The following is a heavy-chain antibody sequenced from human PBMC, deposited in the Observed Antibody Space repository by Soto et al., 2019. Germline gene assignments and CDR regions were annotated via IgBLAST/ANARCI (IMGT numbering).Heavy chain of an antibody. Sequence: GGSLRLSCAASGFTFSSYAMSWVRQAPGKGLEWVSAISGSGGSTYYADSVKGRLTISRDNSKNTLYLQMNSLRAEDTAVYYCAKAICGGDCPPFIDYWGQGTLVTVSS. J-gene: IGHJ4*02. CDR3: AKAICGGDCPPFIDY. V-gene: IGHV3-23*01. D-gene: IGHD2-21*02. CDR1: GFTFSSYA. CDR2: ISGSGGST.